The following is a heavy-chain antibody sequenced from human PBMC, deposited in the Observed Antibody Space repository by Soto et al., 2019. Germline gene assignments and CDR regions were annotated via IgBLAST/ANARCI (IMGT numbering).Heavy chain of an antibody. CDR3: ARDWSRYYDSSGLMWFY. CDR1: GYTFTSYG. D-gene: IGHD3-22*01. Sequence: ASVKVSCKASGYTFTSYGISWVRQAPGQGLEWVGWISAHNGDTRYAQNLQGRITMTTDTFTNTAYMELTSLTSNDTAVYYCARDWSRYYDSSGLMWFYWGQGTLVTVSS. CDR2: ISAHNGDT. J-gene: IGHJ4*02. V-gene: IGHV1-18*01.